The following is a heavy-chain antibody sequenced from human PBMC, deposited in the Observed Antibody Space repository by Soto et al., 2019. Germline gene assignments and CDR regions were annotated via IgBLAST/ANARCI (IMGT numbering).Heavy chain of an antibody. CDR2: ISGSGGST. V-gene: IGHV3-23*01. CDR3: SSHIVVVQAAPFYYFDY. J-gene: IGHJ4*02. Sequence: GGSLRLSCAASGFTFSSYAMSWVRQAPGKGLEWVSAISGSGGSTYYADSVKGRFTISRDNSKNTLYLQMTSLRAEDTAVYYCSSHIVVVQAAPFYYFDYWGQGTLGTVLL. D-gene: IGHD2-2*01. CDR1: GFTFSSYA.